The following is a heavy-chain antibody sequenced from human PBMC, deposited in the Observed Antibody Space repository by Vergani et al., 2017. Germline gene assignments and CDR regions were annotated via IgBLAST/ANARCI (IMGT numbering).Heavy chain of an antibody. D-gene: IGHD2-2*01. CDR3: ARGTYCSSTSCYYGLDV. V-gene: IGHV4-34*01. CDR2: INHSGST. CDR1: GGSFSVYY. J-gene: IGHJ6*02. Sequence: QVQLQQWGAGLLNPSETLSLTCAVYGGSFSVYYWRWIRQPPGKGLEWIGEINHSGSTNYNPSLKSRVTMSVDTSKNQFSLRLSSVTAADTAVYYCARGTYCSSTSCYYGLDVWGQGTTVTVSS.